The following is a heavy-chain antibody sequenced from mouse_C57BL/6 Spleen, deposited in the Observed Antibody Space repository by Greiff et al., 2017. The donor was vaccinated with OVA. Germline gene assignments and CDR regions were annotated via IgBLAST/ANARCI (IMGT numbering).Heavy chain of an antibody. D-gene: IGHD1-1*01. CDR2: IYPGDGDT. Sequence: VQLQQSGSELVKPGASVKISCKASGYAFSSSWMNWVKQRPGKGLEWIGRIYPGDGDTNYNGKFKGKATLTADKSSSTAYMQLSSLTSEDSAVYFCAWYGSSLDYWGQGTTLTVSS. V-gene: IGHV1-82*01. CDR3: AWYGSSLDY. J-gene: IGHJ2*01. CDR1: GYAFSSSW.